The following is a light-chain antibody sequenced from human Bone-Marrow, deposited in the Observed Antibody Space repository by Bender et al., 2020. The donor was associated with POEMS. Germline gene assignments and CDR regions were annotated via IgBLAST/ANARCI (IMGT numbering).Light chain of an antibody. J-gene: IGLJ3*02. CDR1: SSDVGGYKY. CDR2: EVN. Sequence: QSALTQPASVSGSPGQSITISCTGTSSDVGGYKYVSWYQQCPGKAPKLMVFEVNKRPSGVPDRFSGSKSGNTASLTVSGLQAEDEADYYCSSFAGSNNLGVFGGGTKLTVL. CDR3: SSFAGSNNLGV. V-gene: IGLV2-8*01.